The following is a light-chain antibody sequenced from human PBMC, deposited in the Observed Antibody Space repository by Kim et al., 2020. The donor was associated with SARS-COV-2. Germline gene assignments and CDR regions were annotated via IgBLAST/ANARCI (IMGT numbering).Light chain of an antibody. J-gene: IGKJ4*01. Sequence: DIQMTQSPSSLSASVGDRVTITCRASQDINNYLAWFQQKPGKAPKSLIYAASSLHDGVPSKFRGSGSGTDFALTISNLQPEDFAIYYCQYYRTYTVVFGGGTKVDIK. CDR2: AAS. CDR3: QYYRTYTVV. V-gene: IGKV1-16*02. CDR1: QDINNY.